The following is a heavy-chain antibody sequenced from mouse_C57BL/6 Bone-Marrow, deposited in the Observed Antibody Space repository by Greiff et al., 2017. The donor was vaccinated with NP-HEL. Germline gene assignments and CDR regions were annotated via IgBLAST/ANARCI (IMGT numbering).Heavy chain of an antibody. CDR2: IDPSDSYT. V-gene: IGHV1-50*01. J-gene: IGHJ1*03. CDR1: GYTFTSYW. D-gene: IGHD1-1*01. Sequence: QVQLQQPGAELVKPGASVKLSCKASGYTFTSYWMQWVKQRPGQGLEWIGEIDPSDSYTNYNQKFKGKATLTVDTSSSTAYIQLSSLTSEDSAVYYCARDDYGTKSYWYFDVWGTGTTVTVSS. CDR3: ARDDYGTKSYWYFDV.